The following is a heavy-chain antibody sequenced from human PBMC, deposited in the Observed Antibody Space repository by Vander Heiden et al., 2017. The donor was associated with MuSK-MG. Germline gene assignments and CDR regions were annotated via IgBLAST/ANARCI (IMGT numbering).Heavy chain of an antibody. Sequence: QVQLVQSGAEVKKPGASVKVSCKASGYTFTGYYMHWVRQAPGQGLEWMGWINPYSWGTNYAQKFQGRVTRTRVTSISTPHMELSRLRCGDSAGDYCARFPGYWGQGTMV. CDR1: GYTFTGYY. CDR3: ARFPGY. V-gene: IGHV1-2*02. J-gene: IGHJ4*02. CDR2: INPYSWGT.